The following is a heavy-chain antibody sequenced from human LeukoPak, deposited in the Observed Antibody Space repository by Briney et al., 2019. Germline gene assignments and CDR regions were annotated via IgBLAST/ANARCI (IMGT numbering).Heavy chain of an antibody. CDR3: ARGSGGGSTNCQRCRFFDY. V-gene: IGHV1-2*02. CDR1: GYTFIDYY. D-gene: IGHD1-26*01. J-gene: IGHJ4*02. CDR2: VNPNSGGT. Sequence: GASVKVSCKASGYTFIDYYMHWVRQAPGQGLEWMGWVNPNSGGTNYAPKFQGRVTMTKNTSISTAYMEVTSLRSDDTAVYYCARGSGGGSTNCQRCRFFDYWGQGTVVTVSS.